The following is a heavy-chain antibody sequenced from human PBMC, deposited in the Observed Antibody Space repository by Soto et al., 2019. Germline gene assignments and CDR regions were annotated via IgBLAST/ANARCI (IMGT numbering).Heavy chain of an antibody. CDR1: GYTLTELS. CDR3: ATDQRIRPTTPDGWFDP. J-gene: IGHJ5*02. V-gene: IGHV1-24*01. D-gene: IGHD4-4*01. Sequence: ASVKVSCKVSGYTLTELSMHWVRQAPGKGLEWMGGFDPEDGETIYAQKFQGRVTMTEDTSTDTAYMELSSLRSEDTAVYYCATDQRIRPTTPDGWFDPWGQGTLVTGSS. CDR2: FDPEDGET.